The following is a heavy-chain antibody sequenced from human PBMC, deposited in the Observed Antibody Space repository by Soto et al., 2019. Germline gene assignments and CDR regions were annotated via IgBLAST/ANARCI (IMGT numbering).Heavy chain of an antibody. CDR2: ISAYNGNT. V-gene: IGHV1-18*04. Sequence: QVQLVQSGAEVKKPGASVKVSCKASGYTFTSYGISWVRQAPGQGLERMGWISAYNGNTNYAQKLQGRFTMTTDTSTITAYMELRILRSDDTAFYYCARDYPVVLRFLEWSQGDSVRTFDYWGQGTLVTVSS. D-gene: IGHD3-3*01. J-gene: IGHJ4*02. CDR3: ARDYPVVLRFLEWSQGDSVRTFDY. CDR1: GYTFTSYG.